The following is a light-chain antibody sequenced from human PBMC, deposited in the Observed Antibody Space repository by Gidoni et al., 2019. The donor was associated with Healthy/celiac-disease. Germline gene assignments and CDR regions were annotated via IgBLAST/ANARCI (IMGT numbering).Light chain of an antibody. J-gene: IGKJ3*01. CDR3: QQYYSTPFT. Sequence: DIVRTQSPDALAVSLGERATINCKSRQSVLYSSNNKTYLAWYQQKPGQPPKLLIYCASTRESGVPDRFSGSGSGTDFTLTISSLQAEDVAVYYCQQYYSTPFTFGPGTKVDIK. CDR1: QSVLYSSNNKTY. V-gene: IGKV4-1*01. CDR2: CAS.